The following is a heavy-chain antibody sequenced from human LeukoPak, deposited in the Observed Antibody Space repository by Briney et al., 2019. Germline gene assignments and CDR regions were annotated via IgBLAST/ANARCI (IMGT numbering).Heavy chain of an antibody. Sequence: GGSLRLSCAASGFTFSSYAMHWVRQAPGKGLEWVAVISYDGSNKYYADSVKGRFTISRDNSKNTLYQQMNSLRAEDTAVYYCARSGGFGELQAEYFQHWGQGTLVTVST. J-gene: IGHJ1*01. V-gene: IGHV3-30*04. CDR3: ARSGGFGELQAEYFQH. CDR2: ISYDGSNK. D-gene: IGHD3-10*01. CDR1: GFTFSSYA.